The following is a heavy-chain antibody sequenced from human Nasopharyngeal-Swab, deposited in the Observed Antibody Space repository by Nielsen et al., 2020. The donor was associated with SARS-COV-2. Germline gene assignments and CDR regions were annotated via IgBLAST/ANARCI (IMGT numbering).Heavy chain of an antibody. V-gene: IGHV4-59*01. D-gene: IGHD3-3*01. CDR2: IYYSGST. Sequence: GSLRLSCTVSGGSISSYYRSWIRQPPGKGLEWIWYIYYSGSTNYNPSLKSRVTISVDTSKNQSSLKLSSVTAADTAVYYCARVPLFHAFDIWGQGTMVTVSS. CDR3: ARVPLFHAFDI. CDR1: GGSISSYY. J-gene: IGHJ3*02.